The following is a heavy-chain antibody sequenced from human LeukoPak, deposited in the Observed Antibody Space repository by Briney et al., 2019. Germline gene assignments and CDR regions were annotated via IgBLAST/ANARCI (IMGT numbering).Heavy chain of an antibody. CDR2: ISYDGSNK. Sequence: GGSLRLSCAASGFTFISYAMHWVRQAPGRGLEWVAVISYDGSNKYYADSVKGRFTISRDNSKNTLYLQMNSLRAEDTAVYYCARETFSSGSDYWGQGTLVTVSS. CDR1: GFTFISYA. V-gene: IGHV3-30-3*01. CDR3: ARETFSSGSDY. J-gene: IGHJ4*02. D-gene: IGHD6-25*01.